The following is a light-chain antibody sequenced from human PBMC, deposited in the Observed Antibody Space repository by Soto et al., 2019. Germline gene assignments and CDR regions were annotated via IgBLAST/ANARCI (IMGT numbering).Light chain of an antibody. Sequence: DIQMTQSPPTLSASVGDRVTITCRASQPISSWLAWYHQKPGKAPKLLIYNADTLESGVPSRFSGSGYGTEFILTISSLQPDDFATYYCQQFSLYWAFGQGTKVDI. CDR2: NAD. CDR1: QPISSW. V-gene: IGKV1-5*01. CDR3: QQFSLYWA. J-gene: IGKJ1*01.